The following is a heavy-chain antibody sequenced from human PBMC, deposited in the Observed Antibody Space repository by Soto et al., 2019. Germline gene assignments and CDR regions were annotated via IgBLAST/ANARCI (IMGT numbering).Heavy chain of an antibody. V-gene: IGHV1-69*04. CDR1: GGTFSIYT. J-gene: IGHJ4*02. CDR2: IIPILGIA. CDR3: AREGYCSSTSCYAPIDY. D-gene: IGHD2-2*01. Sequence: SVKVSCKASGGTFSIYTSSWVRQAPGQGLEWMGRIIPILGIANYAQKFQGRVTITADKSTSTAYMELSSLRSEDTAVYYCAREGYCSSTSCYAPIDYWGQGTLVTVSS.